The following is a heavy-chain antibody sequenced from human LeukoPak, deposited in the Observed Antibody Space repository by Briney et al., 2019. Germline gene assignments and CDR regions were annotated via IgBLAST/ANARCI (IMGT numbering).Heavy chain of an antibody. CDR3: ARDQDYGDYLDAFDI. Sequence: SETLSLTCTVSGGSVSSGGYYWSWIRQHPGKGLEWIGYIYYSGSTNYSPSLKSRVTISVDTSKNQFSLKLSSVTAADTAVYYCARDQDYGDYLDAFDIWGQGTMVTVSS. CDR2: IYYSGST. D-gene: IGHD4-17*01. J-gene: IGHJ3*02. V-gene: IGHV4-31*03. CDR1: GGSVSSGGYY.